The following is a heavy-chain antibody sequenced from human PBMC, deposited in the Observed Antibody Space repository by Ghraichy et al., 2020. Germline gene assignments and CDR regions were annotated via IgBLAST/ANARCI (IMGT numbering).Heavy chain of an antibody. CDR2: ISDSGGTT. D-gene: IGHD2-15*01. J-gene: IGHJ4*02. CDR1: GFTFSSYA. Sequence: GESLNTSCAASGFTFSSYAMSWVRQAPGKGLEWVSIISDSGGTTLYADSVKGRFTISRDNSKNTLYLHMNNLRAEDTAVYYCAKAKLKYCSDGTCHSGPLDYWGQGTLVTVSS. CDR3: AKAKLKYCSDGTCHSGPLDY. V-gene: IGHV3-23*01.